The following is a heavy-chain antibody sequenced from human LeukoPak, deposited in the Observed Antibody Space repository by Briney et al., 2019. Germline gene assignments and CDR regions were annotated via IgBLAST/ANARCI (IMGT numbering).Heavy chain of an antibody. D-gene: IGHD5-24*01. V-gene: IGHV4-38-2*02. CDR3: ARERVEMATISEFDY. CDR1: GYSISSDYF. J-gene: IGHJ4*02. Sequence: SETLSLTCTVAGYSISSDYFWGWIRQPPVKGLEWIGEINHSGSTYYNPSLKSRVTISVDTSKNQFSLKLSSVTAADTAVYYCARERVEMATISEFDYWGQGTLVTVSS. CDR2: INHSGST.